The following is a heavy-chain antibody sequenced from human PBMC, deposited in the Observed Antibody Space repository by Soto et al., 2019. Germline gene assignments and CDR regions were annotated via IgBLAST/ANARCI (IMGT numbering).Heavy chain of an antibody. CDR3: ARDSIRVPADFDY. J-gene: IGHJ4*02. V-gene: IGHV3-33*01. CDR1: GFTFTNYG. D-gene: IGHD1-20*01. CDR2: IWSDGNNR. Sequence: GGSLRLSCAASGFTFTNYGFHWVRQAPGKGLEWVAAIWSDGNNRYNGGAVEGRFTISKDNSKNMLYLQMNDLRVEDTALYYCARDSIRVPADFDYWGQGTLVTVSS.